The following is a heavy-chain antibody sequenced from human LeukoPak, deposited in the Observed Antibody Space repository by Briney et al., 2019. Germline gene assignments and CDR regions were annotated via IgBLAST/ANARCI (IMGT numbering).Heavy chain of an antibody. CDR1: GYTFTSYY. CDR2: INPSGDST. J-gene: IGHJ4*02. V-gene: IGHV1-46*01. D-gene: IGHD3-10*01. CDR3: ATPYYYGSGSSLYYFEF. Sequence: ASVKVSCKASGYTFTSYYMHWVRQAPGQGLKWMGIINPSGDSTSYAQKFQGRVTMTRDTSTSTVYMELSSLRSEDTAVYYCATPYYYGSGSSLYYFEFWGQGTLVTVSS.